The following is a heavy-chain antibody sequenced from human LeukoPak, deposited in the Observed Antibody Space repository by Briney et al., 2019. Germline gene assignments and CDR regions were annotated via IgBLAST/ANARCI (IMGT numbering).Heavy chain of an antibody. V-gene: IGHV3-21*01. Sequence: GGSLRLSCAASGYTFSSYSINWVRQAPGKGLEWFSSISVRSNYIYYADSVRGRFRISRDDARDSLYLQMNSLRAEDTAVYYCVRLGRNSDTTGFYYYYDFWGQGTLVTVSS. D-gene: IGHD3-22*01. J-gene: IGHJ4*02. CDR1: GYTFSSYS. CDR2: ISVRSNYI. CDR3: VRLGRNSDTTGFYYYYDF.